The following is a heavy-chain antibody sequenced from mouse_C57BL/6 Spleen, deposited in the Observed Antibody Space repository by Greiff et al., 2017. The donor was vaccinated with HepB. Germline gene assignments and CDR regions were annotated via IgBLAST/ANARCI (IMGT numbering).Heavy chain of an antibody. V-gene: IGHV1-18*01. CDR3: ARRGNRGYAMDY. Sequence: EVQLQQSGPELVKPGASVKIPCKASGYTFTDYNMDWVKQSHGKSLEWIGDINPNNGGTIYNQKFKGKATLTVDKSSSTAYMELRSLTSEDTAGYYCARRGNRGYAMDYWGQGTSVTVSS. CDR1: GYTFTDYN. CDR2: INPNNGGT. J-gene: IGHJ4*01. D-gene: IGHD2-1*01.